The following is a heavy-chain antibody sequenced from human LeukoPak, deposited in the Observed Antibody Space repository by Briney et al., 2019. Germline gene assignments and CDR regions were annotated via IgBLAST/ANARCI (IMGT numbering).Heavy chain of an antibody. J-gene: IGHJ4*02. CDR2: IGSSGSPI. Sequence: GGSLRLYCAASGFTFSSYSMNWVRQAPGKGLEWVSYIGSSGSPIYYADSVRGRFTISRDNAKNSLYLQMNSLRAEDTAVYYCARDEQSDYWGQGTLVTVSS. CDR1: GFTFSSYS. D-gene: IGHD6-19*01. CDR3: ARDEQSDY. V-gene: IGHV3-21*05.